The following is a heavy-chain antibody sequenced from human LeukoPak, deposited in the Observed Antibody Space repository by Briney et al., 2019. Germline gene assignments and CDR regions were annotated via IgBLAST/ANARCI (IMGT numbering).Heavy chain of an antibody. CDR2: ISASGHSA. Sequence: PGGSLRLSCAASGFTFSNYAMSWVRQAPGKGLEWVSAISASGHSAYYADSVKGRFTISRDNSKNTLNLQMNSLRVEDTAVYYCAKDYHYDSSGLRRFDYWGQGTLVTVSS. D-gene: IGHD3-22*01. CDR3: AKDYHYDSSGLRRFDY. CDR1: GFTFSNYA. V-gene: IGHV3-23*01. J-gene: IGHJ4*02.